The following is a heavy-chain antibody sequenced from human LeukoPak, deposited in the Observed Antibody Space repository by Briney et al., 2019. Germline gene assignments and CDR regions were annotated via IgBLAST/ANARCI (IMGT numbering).Heavy chain of an antibody. Sequence: QPSETLSLTCTVSGGSISSYYWSWIRQPPGKGLEWVSYISSSGSTIYYADSVKGRFTISRDNAKNSLYLQMNSLRAEDTAVYYCAELGITMIGGVWGKGTTVTISS. J-gene: IGHJ6*04. CDR2: ISSSGSTI. CDR3: AELGITMIGGV. V-gene: IGHV3-48*03. CDR1: GGSISSYY. D-gene: IGHD3-10*02.